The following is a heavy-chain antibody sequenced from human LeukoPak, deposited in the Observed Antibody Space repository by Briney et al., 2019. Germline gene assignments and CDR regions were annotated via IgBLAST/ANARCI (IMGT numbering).Heavy chain of an antibody. D-gene: IGHD1-7*01. CDR1: GFTFNYAW. CDR2: TVSEIDGGTT. CDR3: TTDEDWNYARRDV. Sequence: GGSLRLSCAASGFTFNYAWMSWVRQVPGKGLEWVGQTVSEIDGGTTDYAAPVKGRFTISRDDSKSTLYLQMNSLKIEDTAVYYCTTDEDWNYARRDVWGQGATVIVSS. J-gene: IGHJ6*02. V-gene: IGHV3-15*04.